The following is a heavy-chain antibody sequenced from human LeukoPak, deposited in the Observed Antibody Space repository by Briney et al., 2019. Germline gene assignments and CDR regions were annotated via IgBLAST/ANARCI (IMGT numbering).Heavy chain of an antibody. J-gene: IGHJ2*01. CDR3: ARVQPDENFDL. CDR1: GGSISSYY. Sequence: SETLSLTCTVSGGSISSYYWSWIRQPPGKGLEWIGYIYYSGSTNYNPSLKSRVTISVDTSKNQFSLKLSSVTAADTAVYYCARVQPDENFDLWGRGTLVTVSS. V-gene: IGHV4-59*01. D-gene: IGHD5-18*01. CDR2: IYYSGST.